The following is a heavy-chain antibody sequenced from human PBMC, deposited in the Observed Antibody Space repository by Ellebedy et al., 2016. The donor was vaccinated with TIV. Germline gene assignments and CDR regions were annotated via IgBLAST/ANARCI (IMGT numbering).Heavy chain of an antibody. CDR1: GGSISSSNG. CDR2: IYNSGST. CDR3: ARLIAVGGNDY. V-gene: IGHV4-4*02. J-gene: IGHJ4*02. D-gene: IGHD6-19*01. Sequence: MPSETLSLTCAVSGGSISSSNGASWFRQPPGKGLVWTGEIYNSGSTNYNPSLKSRVTITVDKSKNQFSLKLSSVTAADTAVYYCARLIAVGGNDYWGQGTLVIVSS.